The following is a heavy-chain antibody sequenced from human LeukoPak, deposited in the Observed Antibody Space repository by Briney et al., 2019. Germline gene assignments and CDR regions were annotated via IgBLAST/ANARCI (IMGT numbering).Heavy chain of an antibody. CDR1: GFTFSSYS. CDR2: ISSSSSYI. Sequence: GGSLRLSCAASGFTFSSYSMNWVRQAPGKGLEWVSSISSSSSYIYYADSVKGRFTISRDNAKNSLYLQMNSLGAEDTAVYYCARSYYDSSGYYVKDDAFDIWGQGTMVTVSS. D-gene: IGHD3-22*01. J-gene: IGHJ3*02. V-gene: IGHV3-21*01. CDR3: ARSYYDSSGYYVKDDAFDI.